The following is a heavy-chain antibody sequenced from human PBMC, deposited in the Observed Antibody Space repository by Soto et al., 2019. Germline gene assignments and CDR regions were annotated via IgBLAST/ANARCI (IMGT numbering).Heavy chain of an antibody. J-gene: IGHJ4*02. Sequence: PSETLSLTCTVSGGSISSYYWSWIRQPPGKGLEWIGYIYYSGSTNYNPSLKSRVTISVDTSKNQFSLKLSSVTAADTAVYYCARVKAEYYDILTGYYGIDYWGQGTLVTV. D-gene: IGHD3-9*01. CDR1: GGSISSYY. CDR3: ARVKAEYYDILTGYYGIDY. CDR2: IYYSGST. V-gene: IGHV4-59*01.